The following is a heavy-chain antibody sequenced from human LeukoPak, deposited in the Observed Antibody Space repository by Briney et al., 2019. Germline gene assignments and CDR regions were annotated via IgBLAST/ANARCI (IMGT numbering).Heavy chain of an antibody. CDR3: ARASTMYYDSSGYLDY. D-gene: IGHD3-22*01. J-gene: IGHJ4*02. CDR1: GFTFSSYE. V-gene: IGHV3-21*01. Sequence: GGSLRLSCAASGFTFSSYEMNWVRQAPGKGLEWVSSISSSSSYIYYADSVKGRFTISRDNAKNSLYLQMNSLRAEDTAVYYCARASTMYYDSSGYLDYWGQGTLVTVSS. CDR2: ISSSSSYI.